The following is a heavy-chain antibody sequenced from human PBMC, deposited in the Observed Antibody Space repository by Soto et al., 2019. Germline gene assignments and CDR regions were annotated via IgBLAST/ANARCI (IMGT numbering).Heavy chain of an antibody. CDR3: AKSLTINADFDC. D-gene: IGHD3-9*01. V-gene: IGHV4-31*03. CDR1: GGSISSSGYY. Sequence: QVQLQESGPGLVKPSETLSLTCTVSGGSISSSGYYWSWIRQNPGKGLEWIGYIHYGGNTYYNTSLKSRVTISVDTSKHQFSLRLSSVTAADTAVYYCAKSLTINADFDCWGQGTLVTVSS. CDR2: IHYGGNT. J-gene: IGHJ4*02.